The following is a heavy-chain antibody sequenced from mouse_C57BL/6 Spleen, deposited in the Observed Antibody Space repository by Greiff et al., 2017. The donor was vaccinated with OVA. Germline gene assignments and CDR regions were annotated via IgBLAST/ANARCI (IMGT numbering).Heavy chain of an antibody. CDR2: IRNKANGYTT. CDR3: ARGSNRDYAMDY. CDR1: GFTFTDYY. V-gene: IGHV7-3*01. J-gene: IGHJ4*01. D-gene: IGHD2-5*01. Sequence: DVHLVESGGGLVQPGGSLSLSCAASGFTFTDYYMSWVRQPPGKALEWLGFIRNKANGYTTEYSASVKGRFTISRDNSQSILYLQMNALRAEDSATYYCARGSNRDYAMDYWGQGTSVTVSS.